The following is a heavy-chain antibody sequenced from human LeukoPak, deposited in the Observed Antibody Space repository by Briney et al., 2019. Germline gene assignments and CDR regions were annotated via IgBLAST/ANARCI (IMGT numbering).Heavy chain of an antibody. Sequence: PSETLSLTCAVHGGSFSAYYWSWIRQSPEKGLEWIGEINHSGSTNYNPSLKSRVTISVDTSKNQFSLKLSSVTAADTAVYYCARSRGYSGYDYGVLGYWGQGTLVTVSS. CDR3: ARSRGYSGYDYGVLGY. D-gene: IGHD5-12*01. CDR2: INHSGST. J-gene: IGHJ4*02. CDR1: GGSFSAYY. V-gene: IGHV4-34*01.